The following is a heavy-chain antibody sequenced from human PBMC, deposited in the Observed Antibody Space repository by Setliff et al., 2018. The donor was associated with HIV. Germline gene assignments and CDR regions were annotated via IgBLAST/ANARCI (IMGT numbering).Heavy chain of an antibody. CDR2: VNPSSGST. CDR1: GYTFTNYY. J-gene: IGHJ1*01. CDR3: ARDPAPSSSASYFQH. V-gene: IGHV1-46*01. Sequence: GASVKVSCKASGYTFTNYYIHWVRQAPGQGLEWLGMVNPSSGSTTYAQKFQGRVTMTRDTSTSTVYMELSSLRSEDTAVYYCARDPAPSSSASYFQHWGQGTPVTAPQ. D-gene: IGHD6-6*01.